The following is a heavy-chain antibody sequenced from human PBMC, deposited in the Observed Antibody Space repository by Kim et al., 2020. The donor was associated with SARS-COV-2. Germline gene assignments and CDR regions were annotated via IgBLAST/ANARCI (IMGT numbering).Heavy chain of an antibody. CDR1: GFTFSSYW. V-gene: IGHV3-7*01. Sequence: GGSLRLSCASSGFTFSSYWMSWVRQAPGKGLEWVANITQDGSEKYYVDSVKGRFTISRDNAKNSLYLQMNSLRAEDTAVYYCARERIETVSYRYCYYYGMGVWGQGTTDTVSS. CDR2: ITQDGSEK. CDR3: ARERIETVSYRYCYYYGMGV. D-gene: IGHD2-15*01. J-gene: IGHJ6*02.